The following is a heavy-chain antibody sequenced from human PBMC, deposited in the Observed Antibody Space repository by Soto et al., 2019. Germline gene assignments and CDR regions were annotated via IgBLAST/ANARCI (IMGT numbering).Heavy chain of an antibody. CDR1: GYRFGTYW. J-gene: IGHJ4*02. Sequence: GESLKISCKGSGYRFGTYWIGWVRQMPGKGLEWMGIIYPGDFDTRYSPSFKGQVTISVDKSISTAYLQWSSLKASDTAIYYCGRTSWEFVGPFYFDSWGQGTLVTVSS. CDR2: IYPGDFDT. V-gene: IGHV5-51*01. D-gene: IGHD3-10*01. CDR3: GRTSWEFVGPFYFDS.